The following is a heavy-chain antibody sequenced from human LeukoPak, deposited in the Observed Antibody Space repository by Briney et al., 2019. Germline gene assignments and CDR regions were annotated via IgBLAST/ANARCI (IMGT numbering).Heavy chain of an antibody. J-gene: IGHJ4*02. CDR2: INSDESRT. Sequence: GGSLRLSCAASGFTFSSYWMHWVRQAPGEGLVWVSRINSDESRTHYADSVKGRFTISRDNARNTLHLQMNSLRAEDTAVYYCATGVAAAGNGRGLDYWGQGTRVTVSS. D-gene: IGHD6-13*01. CDR1: GFTFSSYW. CDR3: ATGVAAAGNGRGLDY. V-gene: IGHV3-74*01.